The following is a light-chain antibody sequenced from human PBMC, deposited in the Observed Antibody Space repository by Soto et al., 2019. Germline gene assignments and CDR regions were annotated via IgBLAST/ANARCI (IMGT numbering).Light chain of an antibody. V-gene: IGKV3-11*01. CDR3: QQRRSFWT. CDR2: DAT. J-gene: IGKJ1*01. Sequence: EIVFTQSPATLSLSPGDRATLSCRASQSVGTYLGWFQQKAGQAPRLLIYDATQRAAGVPARFSGSGSGTEFTLTISSIEPEDFAIYYCQQRRSFWTFGQGTKVDIK. CDR1: QSVGTY.